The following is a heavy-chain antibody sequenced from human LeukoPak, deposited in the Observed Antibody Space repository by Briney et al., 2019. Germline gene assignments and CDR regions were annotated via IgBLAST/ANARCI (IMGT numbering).Heavy chain of an antibody. Sequence: PGGSLRLSCAASGFTFSDYHMTWIRQAPGKGLEWVSYISGSSIYTRYADSVKGRFTISRDNAKNSLYLQMNSLRAEDTAVYYCARDIAYDSSGYYSPHFDYWGQRTLVTVSS. CDR1: GFTFSDYH. CDR3: ARDIAYDSSGYYSPHFDY. D-gene: IGHD3-22*01. CDR2: ISGSSIYT. J-gene: IGHJ4*02. V-gene: IGHV3-11*05.